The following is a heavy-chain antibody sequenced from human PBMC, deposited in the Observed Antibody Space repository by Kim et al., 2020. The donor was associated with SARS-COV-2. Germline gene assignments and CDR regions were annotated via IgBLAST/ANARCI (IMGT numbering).Heavy chain of an antibody. Sequence: SETLSLTCTVSGAPVSRFYWSWIRQPPGKGLEWIGYIHNNGGTNYNPSLKSRVSISLDTSRNQFFLRVNSVSAADTAVYYCARDGDGDSSGYPWAGRDY. CDR3: ARDGDGDSSGYPWAGRDY. CDR2: IHNNGGT. V-gene: IGHV4-59*02. J-gene: IGHJ4*01. D-gene: IGHD3-22*01. CDR1: GAPVSRFY.